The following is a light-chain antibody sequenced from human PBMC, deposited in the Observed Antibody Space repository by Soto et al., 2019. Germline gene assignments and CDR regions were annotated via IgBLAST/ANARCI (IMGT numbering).Light chain of an antibody. CDR1: SSNIGAGYP. V-gene: IGLV1-40*01. CDR2: GNT. CDR3: QSYDSSLSGYV. J-gene: IGLJ1*01. Sequence: QSVLTQPTSVSGAPGQRVTIYCTGSSSNIGAGYPVHWYQQLPGTAPKLLIFGNTNRPSGVPDRFSGSRSGLAITGLQAEDEADYYCQSYDSSLSGYVFGAGTKLTVL.